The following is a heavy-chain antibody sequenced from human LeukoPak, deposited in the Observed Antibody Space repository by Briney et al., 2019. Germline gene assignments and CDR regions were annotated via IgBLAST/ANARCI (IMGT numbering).Heavy chain of an antibody. J-gene: IGHJ4*02. CDR2: IYYGGST. V-gene: IGHV4-31*11. CDR3: ARGGRIQLWKYYFDY. Sequence: PSETLSLTCAVSGGSISSGVYYWSWIRQHPGKGLEWIGYIYYGGSTYYNPSLKSRVTISVDTSKNQFSLKLSSVTAADTAVYYCARGGRIQLWKYYFDYWGQGTLVTVSS. CDR1: GGSISSGVYY. D-gene: IGHD5-18*01.